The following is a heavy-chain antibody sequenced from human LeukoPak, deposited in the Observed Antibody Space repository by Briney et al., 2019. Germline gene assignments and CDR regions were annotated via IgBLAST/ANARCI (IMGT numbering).Heavy chain of an antibody. J-gene: IGHJ4*02. D-gene: IGHD3-10*02. CDR2: ISGSGGST. CDR3: AKDVNYYDRPLDY. V-gene: IGHV3-23*01. CDR1: GFTFSSYA. Sequence: AGGSLRLSCAASGFTFSSYAMSWVRQAPGKGLEWVSGISGSGGSTYYADSVKGRFTISRDNSKNTLYLQMNSLRAEDTAVYYCAKDVNYYDRPLDYWGQGTLVTVSS.